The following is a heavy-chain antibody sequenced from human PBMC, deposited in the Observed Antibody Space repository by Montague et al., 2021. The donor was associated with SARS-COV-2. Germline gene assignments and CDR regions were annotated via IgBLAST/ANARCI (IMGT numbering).Heavy chain of an antibody. CDR2: TYHGGST. CDR3: ARDLRQWLADYYYYGLDV. J-gene: IGHJ6*02. D-gene: IGHD6-19*01. CDR1: GDSNSSNNW. Sequence: SETLSLTCAVSGDSNSSNNWWNWVRQAPGKGLEWIGETYHGGSTNYNPSLKSRVTISVDKTKNQLYLKMRSVTAADTAVYYCARDLRQWLADYYYYGLDVWGQGTTVTVSS. V-gene: IGHV4-4*02.